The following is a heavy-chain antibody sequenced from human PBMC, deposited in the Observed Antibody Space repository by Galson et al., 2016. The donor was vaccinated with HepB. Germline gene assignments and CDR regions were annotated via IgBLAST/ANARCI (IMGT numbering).Heavy chain of an antibody. CDR3: ARGARVDGGNTDY. J-gene: IGHJ4*02. CDR1: GYTFTSYG. Sequence: SVKVSCKASGYTFTSYGLSWVRQAPGQGLEWLGWISPHNGNTNYARKIQDRVTMTADTSTSTAYLELRRLRYDNTALYYCARGARVDGGNTDYWGQGTLITVSS. CDR2: ISPHNGNT. V-gene: IGHV1-18*01. D-gene: IGHD4-23*01.